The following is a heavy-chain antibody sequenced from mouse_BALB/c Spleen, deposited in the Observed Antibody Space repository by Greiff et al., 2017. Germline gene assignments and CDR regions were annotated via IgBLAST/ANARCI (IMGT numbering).Heavy chain of an antibody. J-gene: IGHJ1*01. CDR1: GFTFSSYA. V-gene: IGHV5-6-5*01. CDR2: ISSGGST. Sequence: EVKLMESGGGLVKPGGSLKLSCAASGFTFSSYAMSWVRQTPEKRLEWVASISSGGSTYYPDSVKGRFTISRDNARNILYLQMSSLRSEDTAMYYCARGGDGYFDGWGAGTTVTVAS. CDR3: ARGGDGYFDG.